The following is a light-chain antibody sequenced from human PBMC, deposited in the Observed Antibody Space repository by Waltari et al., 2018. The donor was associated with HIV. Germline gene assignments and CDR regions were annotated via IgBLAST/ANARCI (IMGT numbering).Light chain of an antibody. Sequence: VLTQSPGTLSLSPGERATISCRASQNVSSAYLAWYQQKPGQAPRVLIYGASSRATGIPDRFSGSGSGTDFTLTISRLDPEDFAVYYCQQYGTSPPYTFGQGTRLDIK. CDR3: QQYGTSPPYT. CDR2: GAS. V-gene: IGKV3-20*01. J-gene: IGKJ2*01. CDR1: QNVSSAY.